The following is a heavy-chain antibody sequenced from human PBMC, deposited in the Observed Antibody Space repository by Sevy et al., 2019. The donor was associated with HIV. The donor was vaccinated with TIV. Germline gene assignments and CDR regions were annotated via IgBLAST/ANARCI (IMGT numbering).Heavy chain of an antibody. CDR1: GFTFSTYN. J-gene: IGHJ4*02. V-gene: IGHV3-21*01. D-gene: IGHD3-10*01. Sequence: GGSLRLSCAASGFTFSTYNMNWVSQAPGKGLEWVSSIWSSSSYIYYADSVKGRFTISRDNAKNSLYLQMNSLKVEDTAVYYCARDRTYGSFIDYWGQGTLVTVSS. CDR3: ARDRTYGSFIDY. CDR2: IWSSSSYI.